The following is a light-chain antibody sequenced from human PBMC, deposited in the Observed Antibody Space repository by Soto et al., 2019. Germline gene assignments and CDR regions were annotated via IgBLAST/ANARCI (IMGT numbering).Light chain of an antibody. Sequence: EMVMTQSPATLSVSPGERATLSCRASQSVSSNLAWYQQKPGQAPRLLIYGASTRATGVPARFSGSGSGTEFTLTISSLQSEDLAVYHCQHYNSWPRAFGQGTKVESK. CDR3: QHYNSWPRA. CDR1: QSVSSN. CDR2: GAS. V-gene: IGKV3-15*01. J-gene: IGKJ1*01.